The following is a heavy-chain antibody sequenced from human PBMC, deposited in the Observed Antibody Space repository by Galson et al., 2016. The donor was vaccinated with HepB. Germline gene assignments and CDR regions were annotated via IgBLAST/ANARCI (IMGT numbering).Heavy chain of an antibody. CDR1: GASISSGGYF. D-gene: IGHD3-16*01. V-gene: IGHV4-31*03. CDR2: IYSSGSA. J-gene: IGHJ5*02. CDR3: ARDLGGIDP. Sequence: TLSLTCTVSGASISSGGYFWSWIRQHPVKGLEWLGYIYSSGSAYYNPSLKSRITISIDTSKNQFSLKVNSVTAADTAVYYCARDLGGIDPWGQGTLVTVSS.